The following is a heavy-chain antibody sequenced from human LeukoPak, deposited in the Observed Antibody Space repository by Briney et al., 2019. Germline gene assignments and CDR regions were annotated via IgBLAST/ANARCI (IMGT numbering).Heavy chain of an antibody. CDR2: ISGSGGST. D-gene: IGHD4-17*01. CDR3: AKDSVTTLNYYYYYGMDV. V-gene: IGHV3-23*01. Sequence: GGSLRLSCAASGFTFSSYAMSWVRQAPGKGLEWVSAISGSGGSTYYADSVKGRFTISRDNSKNTLYLQMNSLRAEDMAVCYCAKDSVTTLNYYYYYGMDVWGQGTTVTVSS. J-gene: IGHJ6*02. CDR1: GFTFSSYA.